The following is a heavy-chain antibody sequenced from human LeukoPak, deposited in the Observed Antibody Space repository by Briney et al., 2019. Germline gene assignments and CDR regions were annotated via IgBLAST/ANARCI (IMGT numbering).Heavy chain of an antibody. V-gene: IGHV3-48*01. Sequence: PGGSLRLSCAASGFTFSSYSMNWVRQAPGKGLEWVSYISSSSSTIYYADSVKGRFTISRDNAKNSLYLQMNSLRAEDTAVYYCARDNTPWFGESSGGNWFDPWGQGTLVTVSS. CDR3: ARDNTPWFGESSGGNWFDP. J-gene: IGHJ5*02. CDR2: ISSSSSTI. CDR1: GFTFSSYS. D-gene: IGHD3-10*01.